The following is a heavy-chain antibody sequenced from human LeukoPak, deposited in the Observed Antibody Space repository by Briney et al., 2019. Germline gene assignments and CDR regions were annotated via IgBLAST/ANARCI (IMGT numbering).Heavy chain of an antibody. D-gene: IGHD5-18*01. Sequence: ASVKVSCKASGYTFTSYGISWVRQAPGQGLEWMGWISAYNGNTNYAQKLQGRVTMTTDTSTSTAYMELRSLRSDDTAVYYCARDASLQLWSLLGYWGQGTLVTVSS. CDR1: GYTFTSYG. V-gene: IGHV1-18*01. J-gene: IGHJ4*02. CDR2: ISAYNGNT. CDR3: ARDASLQLWSLLGY.